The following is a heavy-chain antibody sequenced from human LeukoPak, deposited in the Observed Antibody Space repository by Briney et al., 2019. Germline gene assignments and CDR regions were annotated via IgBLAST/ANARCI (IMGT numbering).Heavy chain of an antibody. V-gene: IGHV3-21*01. CDR3: ARDYCSSTSCRASGGFDY. CDR1: GFTFSSYS. CDR2: ISSSGSYI. J-gene: IGHJ4*02. Sequence: GGSLRLSCAASGFTFSSYSMNWVRQAPGKGLEWVSSISSSGSYIYYADSVKGRFTISRDNAKNSLYLQMNSLRAEDTAVYYCARDYCSSTSCRASGGFDYWGQGTLVTVSS. D-gene: IGHD2-2*01.